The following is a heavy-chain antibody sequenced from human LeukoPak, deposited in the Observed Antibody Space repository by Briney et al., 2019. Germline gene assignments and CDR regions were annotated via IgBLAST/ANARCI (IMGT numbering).Heavy chain of an antibody. CDR1: GYTFTTFD. V-gene: IGHV1-8*01. CDR2: MSPYSGNT. D-gene: IGHD2-15*01. Sequence: ASVKVSCKASGYTFTTFDINWVRQASGQGLEWVGWMSPYSGNTGYAQKFQGRVIMTRNTSISTAYMELSSLISDDTAVYYCARDYGGSSGWFDPWGQGTQVTVSS. CDR3: ARDYGGSSGWFDP. J-gene: IGHJ5*02.